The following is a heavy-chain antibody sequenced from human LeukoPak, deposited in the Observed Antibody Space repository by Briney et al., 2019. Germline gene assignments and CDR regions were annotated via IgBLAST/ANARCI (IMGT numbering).Heavy chain of an antibody. CDR1: GGSISSGGYS. J-gene: IGHJ4*02. Sequence: SETLSLTCAVSGGSISSGGYSWRWIRQPPGKGLEWIVYIYHSGSTYYNPSLKSRVTISVDRSKNQFSLKLSSVTAADTAVYYCVAKTYDFWSGYHTRDYWGQGTLDTVSS. CDR2: IYHSGST. D-gene: IGHD3-3*01. CDR3: VAKTYDFWSGYHTRDY. V-gene: IGHV4-30-2*01.